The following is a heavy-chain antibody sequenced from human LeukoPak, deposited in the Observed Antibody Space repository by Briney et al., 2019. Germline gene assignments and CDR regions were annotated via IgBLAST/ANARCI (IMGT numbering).Heavy chain of an antibody. CDR1: GYTFTSYY. CDR2: INPSGGST. CDR3: ARDLHYGANTITAFYYYYMDV. J-gene: IGHJ6*03. D-gene: IGHD4-23*01. Sequence: ASVKVSCKASGYTFTSYYMHWVRQAPGQGLEWMGIINPSGGSTSYAQKFQGRVTMTRDMSTSTVYMELSSLRSEDTAVYYCARDLHYGANTITAFYYYYMDVWGKGTTVTVSS. V-gene: IGHV1-46*01.